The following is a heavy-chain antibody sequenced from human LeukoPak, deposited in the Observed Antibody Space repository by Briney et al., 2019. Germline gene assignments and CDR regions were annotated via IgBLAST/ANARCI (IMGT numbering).Heavy chain of an antibody. J-gene: IGHJ4*02. CDR1: AFTFSSYG. CDR2: IWCDGSNK. CDR3: ARDQYQLTPGSLDY. V-gene: IGHV3-33*01. D-gene: IGHD2-2*01. Sequence: QPGGSLRLSCAASAFTFSSYGMEWVRQAPGKGLEGGAVIWCDGSNKDYADSGKGRLTSARDNSKNTLYLQMNSLRAEDTAVYYCARDQYQLTPGSLDYWGQPTLVTVSS.